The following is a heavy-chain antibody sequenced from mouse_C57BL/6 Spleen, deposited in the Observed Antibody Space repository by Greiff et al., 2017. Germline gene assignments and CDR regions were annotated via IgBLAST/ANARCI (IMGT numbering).Heavy chain of an antibody. J-gene: IGHJ3*01. CDR2: IRSKSSNYAT. Sequence: GGGLVQPNGSLKLSCASSGFTFNTYAMHWVRQAPGKGLEWVARIRSKSSNYATYYADSVKDRFTISRDDSQSMLYLQMNNLKTEDTARYYCVREVIYYGYDGAWFAYWGQGTLVTVSA. CDR1: GFTFNTYA. V-gene: IGHV10-3*01. D-gene: IGHD2-2*01. CDR3: VREVIYYGYDGAWFAY.